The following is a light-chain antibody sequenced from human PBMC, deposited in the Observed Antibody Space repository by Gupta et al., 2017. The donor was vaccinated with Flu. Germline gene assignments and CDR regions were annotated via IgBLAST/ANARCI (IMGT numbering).Light chain of an antibody. V-gene: IGKV3-11*01. J-gene: IGKJ2*01. CDR3: QQRNFWPIYT. CDR2: DAS. Sequence: ATLSLSPGESATLSCRASQNVYSFLAWYQQIPGQAPRLLMYDASNRATGIPARFSGSGSGTDFTLTISSLEPEDSAVYYCQQRNFWPIYTLGQGTKLEIK. CDR1: QNVYSF.